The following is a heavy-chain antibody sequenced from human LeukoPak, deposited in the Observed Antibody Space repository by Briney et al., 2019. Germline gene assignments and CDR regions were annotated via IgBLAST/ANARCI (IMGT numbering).Heavy chain of an antibody. CDR2: IRSKIDGGAT. D-gene: IGHD2-21*01. Sequence: GGSLRLSCAASGFNVNNAWMSWVRQAPGKGLEWVGRIRSKIDGGATDYAAPVKGRFTISRDDSKNTPYLQINSLKIEDTAMYYCYTSITDYWGQGTLVTVSS. CDR1: GFNVNNAW. J-gene: IGHJ4*02. V-gene: IGHV3-15*07. CDR3: YTSITDY.